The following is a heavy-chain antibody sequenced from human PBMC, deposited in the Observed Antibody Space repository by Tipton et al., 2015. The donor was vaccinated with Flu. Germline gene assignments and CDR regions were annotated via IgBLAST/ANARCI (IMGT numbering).Heavy chain of an antibody. V-gene: IGHV4-38-2*01. J-gene: IGHJ4*02. CDR2: IYHSGST. D-gene: IGHD3-10*02. CDR1: GYSISSGYY. CDR3: ARHTGDSVRGVIDY. Sequence: TLSLTCAVSGYSISSGYYWGWVRQPPGKGLEWIGTIYHSGSTYYNPSLKSRLTMSVDTSKNQCSLKLSSVTAADTAVYYCARHTGDSVRGVIDYWGQGTLVTVSS.